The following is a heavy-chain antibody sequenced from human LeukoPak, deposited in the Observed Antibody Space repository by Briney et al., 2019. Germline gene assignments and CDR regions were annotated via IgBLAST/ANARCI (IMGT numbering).Heavy chain of an antibody. CDR1: GGSISSSKW. CDR3: ARDLGGFGGLMDV. V-gene: IGHV4-4*02. Sequence: SGTPSLTCAVSGGSISSSKWWSWVRQPPGKGLEWIGEIYHSGSTNYNPSLKSRVTISVDTSKNQFSLKLSSVTAADTAVYYCARDLGGFGGLMDVWGQGTTVTVSS. D-gene: IGHD3-10*01. CDR2: IYHSGST. J-gene: IGHJ6*02.